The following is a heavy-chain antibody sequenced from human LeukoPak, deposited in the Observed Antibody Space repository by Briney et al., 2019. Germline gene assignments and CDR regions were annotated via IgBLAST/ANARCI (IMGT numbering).Heavy chain of an antibody. V-gene: IGHV4-34*01. CDR2: IDHRGST. D-gene: IGHD5-18*01. CDR3: ARRPIYSSQRPGYYFDI. Sequence: SETLSLTCAVSGGSFSGYHWNWIRQPPGKGLEWIGEIDHRGSTDYNPALQNRVTISGDTPNNRFSLKLISVTAADTGVYYCARRPIYSSQRPGYYFDIWGQGTLVPVSS. J-gene: IGHJ4*02. CDR1: GGSFSGYH.